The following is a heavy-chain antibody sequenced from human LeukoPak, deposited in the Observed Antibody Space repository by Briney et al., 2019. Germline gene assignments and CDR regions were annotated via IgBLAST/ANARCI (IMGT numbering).Heavy chain of an antibody. Sequence: SETLSLTCTVSGGSISSYYWSWIRQPPGKGLEWIGYIYYSGSTNYNPSLKSRVTISVDTSKNQFSLKLSSVTAADTAVYYRARDWNRYAYWGQGTLVTVSS. CDR3: ARDWNRYAY. D-gene: IGHD1-1*01. J-gene: IGHJ4*02. V-gene: IGHV4-59*01. CDR1: GGSISSYY. CDR2: IYYSGST.